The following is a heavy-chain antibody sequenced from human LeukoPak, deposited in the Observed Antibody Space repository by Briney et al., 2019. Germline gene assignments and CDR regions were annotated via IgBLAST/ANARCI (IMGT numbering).Heavy chain of an antibody. J-gene: IGHJ6*03. Sequence: GGSLRLSCAASGFTFSSYWMSWVRQAPGKGLEWGSSISGSSTYIYYADSMKGRFTISRDDAKNSLHLQIKSLRAEDTAVYYCARDPSAMDVWGKGTTVTVSS. CDR2: ISGSSTYI. CDR3: ARDPSAMDV. CDR1: GFTFSSYW. V-gene: IGHV3-21*01.